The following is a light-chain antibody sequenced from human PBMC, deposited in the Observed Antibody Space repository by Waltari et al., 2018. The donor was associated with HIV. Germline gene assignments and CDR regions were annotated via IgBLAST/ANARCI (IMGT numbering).Light chain of an antibody. Sequence: QSALTQPASVSGSPGQSIPISCTGTRSDFGYYNSVSWYQHHPGKAPKVMIYEVSNRPSGVSDRFSGSKSGNTASLTISGLQAEDEADYFCTSYISSSSPVFGGGTKLTVL. CDR3: TSYISSSSPV. CDR2: EVS. V-gene: IGLV2-14*01. CDR1: RSDFGYYNS. J-gene: IGLJ3*02.